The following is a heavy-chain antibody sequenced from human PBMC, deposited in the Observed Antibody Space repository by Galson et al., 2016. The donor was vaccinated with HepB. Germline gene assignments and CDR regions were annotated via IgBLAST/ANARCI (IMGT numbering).Heavy chain of an antibody. J-gene: IGHJ6*03. D-gene: IGHD3-9*01. Sequence: SLRLSCAASGFTFNVYWMTWVRQAPGKGLEWVANIKQDGNEKHYVDSVKGRFTISRDKANVSLHLEMNSLRAEDTAVYYCARRFPRYDILTDDYYYYLDVWGKGTTVTVSS. V-gene: IGHV3-7*03. CDR2: IKQDGNEK. CDR1: GFTFNVYW. CDR3: ARRFPRYDILTDDYYYYLDV.